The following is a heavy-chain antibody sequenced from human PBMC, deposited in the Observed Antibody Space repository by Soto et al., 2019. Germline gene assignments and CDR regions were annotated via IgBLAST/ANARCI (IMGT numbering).Heavy chain of an antibody. CDR2: INHSGST. V-gene: IGHV4-34*01. Sequence: SETLSLTCAVYGGSFSGYYWSWIRQPPGKGLEWIGEINHSGSTNYNPSLKSRVTISVDTSKNQFSLKLSSVTAADTAVYYCARGQTPPFYYGSGSYYKARAFSYYYKDVWGKGTTVTVSS. D-gene: IGHD3-10*01. CDR1: GGSFSGYY. CDR3: ARGQTPPFYYGSGSYYKARAFSYYYKDV. J-gene: IGHJ6*03.